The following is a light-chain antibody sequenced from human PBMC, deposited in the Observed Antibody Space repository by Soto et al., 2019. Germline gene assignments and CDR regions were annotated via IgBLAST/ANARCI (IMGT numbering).Light chain of an antibody. J-gene: IGKJ2*01. CDR3: QQRSNWPPYT. V-gene: IGKV3-11*01. CDR1: QSVSSY. Sequence: EIVLTQSPATLSLSPGERATLSCRASQSVSSYLAWYQQKPGQAPRLLIYDASNRATGIPARFSGSGSGTDFTLTISSLAPEAFAVYYCQQRSNWPPYTFGQGTKLALK. CDR2: DAS.